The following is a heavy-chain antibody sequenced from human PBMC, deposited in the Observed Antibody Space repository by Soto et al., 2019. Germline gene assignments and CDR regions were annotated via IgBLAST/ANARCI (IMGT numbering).Heavy chain of an antibody. D-gene: IGHD3-16*02. Sequence: QVQLVESGGGVVQPGRSLRLSCAASGFTFSSYGMHWVRQAPGKGLEWVAVIWYDGSNKYYADSVKGRFTISRDNSKNTLYLQMNSLRAEDTAVYYCARDRVYVWGGYRYTSYYYGMDVWGQGTTVTVSS. J-gene: IGHJ6*02. V-gene: IGHV3-33*01. CDR2: IWYDGSNK. CDR3: ARDRVYVWGGYRYTSYYYGMDV. CDR1: GFTFSSYG.